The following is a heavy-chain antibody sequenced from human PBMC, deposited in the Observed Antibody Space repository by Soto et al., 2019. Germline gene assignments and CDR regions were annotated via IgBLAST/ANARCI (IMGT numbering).Heavy chain of an antibody. CDR1: GFTFSSYA. D-gene: IGHD6-19*01. J-gene: IGHJ4*02. CDR3: ARGGGIAVARTHLDY. V-gene: IGHV3-23*01. Sequence: EVQLLESGGNLVQPGGSLKLYCAASGFTFSSYAMSWVRQAPGKGLEWVSGIGGSAAGSNYADSVKGRFTISRDNSRNTVYLQMSSLRAEDTALYYCARGGGIAVARTHLDYWGQGTLVTVSS. CDR2: IGGSAAGS.